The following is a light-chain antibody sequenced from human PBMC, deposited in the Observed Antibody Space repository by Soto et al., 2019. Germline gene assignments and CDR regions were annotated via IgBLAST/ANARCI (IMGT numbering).Light chain of an antibody. V-gene: IGLV2-14*01. J-gene: IGLJ2*01. CDR2: EAA. CDR3: TSYTSTSTLV. CDR1: SNDIGAKDY. Sequence: QSALTQPASVSGSPGQSITISCTGTSNDIGAKDYVSWYQHHPGQAPKILIYEAANRPSGVSHRFSGSKSGNTASLTISGLQAEDEADYFCTSYTSTSTLVFGGGTKLTVL.